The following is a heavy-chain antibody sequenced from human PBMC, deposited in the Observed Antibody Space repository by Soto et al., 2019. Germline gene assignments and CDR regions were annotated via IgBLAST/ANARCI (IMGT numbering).Heavy chain of an antibody. CDR3: ARDPYGDYLPNYYYYYGMDV. D-gene: IGHD4-17*01. J-gene: IGHJ6*02. Sequence: PGGSLRLSCAASGFTFSSYAMHWVRQAPGKGLEWVAVISYDGSNKYYADSVKGRFTISRDNSKNTLYLQMNSLRAEDTAVYYCARDPYGDYLPNYYYYYGMDVWGQGTTVTVSS. CDR2: ISYDGSNK. V-gene: IGHV3-30-3*01. CDR1: GFTFSSYA.